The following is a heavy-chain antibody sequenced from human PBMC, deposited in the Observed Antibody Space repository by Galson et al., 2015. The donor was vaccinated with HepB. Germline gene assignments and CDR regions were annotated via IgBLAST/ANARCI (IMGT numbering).Heavy chain of an antibody. D-gene: IGHD4-17*01. CDR2: IIPILDVT. V-gene: IGHV1-69*04. CDR3: ALPRDYGDRQEAFDI. Sequence: SVKVSCKASGGLFSSYAITWLRQAPGQGLEWMGRIIPILDVTNYAQKFQDRLTITADRSTTTAYMELSSLRSEDTAVYYCALPRDYGDRQEAFDIWGQGTVVTVSS. CDR1: GGLFSSYA. J-gene: IGHJ3*02.